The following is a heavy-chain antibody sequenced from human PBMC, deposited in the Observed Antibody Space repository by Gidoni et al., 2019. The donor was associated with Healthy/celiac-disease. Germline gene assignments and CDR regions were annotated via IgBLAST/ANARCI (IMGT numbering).Heavy chain of an antibody. CDR1: GFPFSSYS. V-gene: IGHV3-21*01. Sequence: EVQLVESGGGLVKPGGSLRLYCAASGFPFSSYSMNWVRQAPGKGLEWVSSISSSSSYIYYADSVKGRFTISRDNAKNSLYLQMNSLRAEDTAVYYCARDGPSFYDILTGYYQPYFDYWGQGTLVTVSS. D-gene: IGHD3-9*01. J-gene: IGHJ4*02. CDR2: ISSSSSYI. CDR3: ARDGPSFYDILTGYYQPYFDY.